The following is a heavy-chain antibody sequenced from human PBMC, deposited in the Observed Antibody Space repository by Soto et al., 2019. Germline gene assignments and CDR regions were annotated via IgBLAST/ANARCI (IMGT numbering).Heavy chain of an antibody. Sequence: SETLSLTCAVSGYSISSGYYWGWIRQPPGKGLEWIRSIYHSGSTYYNPSLKSRVTISVDTSKNQFSLKLSSVTAADTSVYYCARVGDPGPVLRYFDWLPPDYYYYGMDVWGQGTTVAVSS. J-gene: IGHJ6*02. D-gene: IGHD3-9*01. V-gene: IGHV4-38-2*01. CDR3: ARVGDPGPVLRYFDWLPPDYYYYGMDV. CDR2: IYHSGST. CDR1: GYSISSGYY.